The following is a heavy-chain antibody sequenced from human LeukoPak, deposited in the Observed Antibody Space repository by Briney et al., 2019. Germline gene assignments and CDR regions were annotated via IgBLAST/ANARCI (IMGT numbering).Heavy chain of an antibody. CDR1: SYSFSSIPY. CDR2: IYHSGPT. CDR3: ARVKAKLVRGYSGQDINY. D-gene: IGHD5-12*01. Sequence: AETLTLTCGVSSYSFSSIPYWGWIRQPPGTGLEWIGTIYHSGPTYHNPSLKSRLPISVHTSKNQFSLRLSSVTAADTAVYYCARVKAKLVRGYSGQDINYGSQGTLVTVSS. V-gene: IGHV4-38-2*01. J-gene: IGHJ4*02.